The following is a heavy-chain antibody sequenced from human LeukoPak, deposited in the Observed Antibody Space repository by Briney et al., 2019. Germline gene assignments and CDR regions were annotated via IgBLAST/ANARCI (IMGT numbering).Heavy chain of an antibody. Sequence: GGSLRLSCAASGFIFSNYAMSWVRQAPGKGLQWVLAFSGSGGSTYYADSVKGRFTISRDNSRNTLYLQMNSLRAEDTAVYYCARDYLRTTVTAPWYFDLWGRGTLVTVSS. J-gene: IGHJ2*01. CDR2: FSGSGGST. CDR1: GFIFSNYA. D-gene: IGHD4-17*01. CDR3: ARDYLRTTVTAPWYFDL. V-gene: IGHV3-23*01.